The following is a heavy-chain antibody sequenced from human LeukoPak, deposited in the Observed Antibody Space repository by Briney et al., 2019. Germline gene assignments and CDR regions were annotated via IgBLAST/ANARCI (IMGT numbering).Heavy chain of an antibody. D-gene: IGHD7-27*01. CDR1: GFTVSNDY. CDR2: IYADGTT. CDR3: AGDRAGAQNWGALDP. J-gene: IGHJ5*02. Sequence: GGSLRLSCAASGFTVSNDYMAWVRQDPGKGLEWVSLIYADGTTFYTDSVKGRCTISRDNFKNTLYLQINSLRPEDTALYYCAGDRAGAQNWGALDPWGQGTLVTVSS. V-gene: IGHV3-66*02.